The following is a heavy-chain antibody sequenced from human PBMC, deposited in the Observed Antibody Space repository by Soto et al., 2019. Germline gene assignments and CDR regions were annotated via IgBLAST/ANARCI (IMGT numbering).Heavy chain of an antibody. D-gene: IGHD1-20*01. CDR2: IRDRVHSYST. CDR1: GLTFSDHY. J-gene: IGHJ4*02. V-gene: IGHV3-72*01. CDR3: VSLWSVTGSRDY. Sequence: EVQLVESGGGLVQPGGSLRLSCAVSGLTFSDHYMGWVRQSPGKGLDWVGRIRDRVHSYSTEYAASVKGRFTISRDDSRSSLYLQMTSLKMEDTAVFYCVSLWSVTGSRDYWGRGTLVTVSS.